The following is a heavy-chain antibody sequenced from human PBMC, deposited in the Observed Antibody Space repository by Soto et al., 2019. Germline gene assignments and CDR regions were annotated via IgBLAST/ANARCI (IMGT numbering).Heavy chain of an antibody. J-gene: IGHJ4*02. Sequence: GXSVKVSYNASGYTCTSYAMHLVRQAPGQRLEWMGWIDAGNGNTKYSQKFQGRVTITRDTSASTAYMELSSLTSEDTAVYYCARAVGGPTSNLDYWGQGTLVTVSS. CDR3: ARAVGGPTSNLDY. V-gene: IGHV1-3*01. CDR2: IDAGNGNT. D-gene: IGHD3-16*01. CDR1: GYTCTSYA.